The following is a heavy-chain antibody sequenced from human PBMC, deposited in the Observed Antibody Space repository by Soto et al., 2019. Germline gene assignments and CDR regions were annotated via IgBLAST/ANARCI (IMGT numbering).Heavy chain of an antibody. D-gene: IGHD7-27*01. J-gene: IGHJ4*02. CDR1: GGTFSSYT. CDR2: IIPILGNA. Sequence: ASVKVSCKASGGTFSSYTISWVRQAPGQGLEWMGRIIPILGNANYAQKLQGRVTMTTDTSTSTAYMELRSLRSDDTAVYYCARSTVWAFDYWGQGTLVTV. CDR3: ARSTVWAFDY. V-gene: IGHV1-69*02.